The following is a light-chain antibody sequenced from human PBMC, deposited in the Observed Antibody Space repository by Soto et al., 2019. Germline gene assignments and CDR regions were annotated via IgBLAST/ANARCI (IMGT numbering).Light chain of an antibody. J-gene: IGLJ3*02. Sequence: QSALTQPPSVSGAPGQTVTISCTGSSSNIGAGYDVHWYQQLPGTAPKLLIYGNTNRPSGVPDRFSGSKSGTSASLAITGLQAEDEADYYCQSYDTSLSGSTVFGGGTQLTVL. CDR3: QSYDTSLSGSTV. CDR2: GNT. V-gene: IGLV1-40*01. CDR1: SSNIGAGYD.